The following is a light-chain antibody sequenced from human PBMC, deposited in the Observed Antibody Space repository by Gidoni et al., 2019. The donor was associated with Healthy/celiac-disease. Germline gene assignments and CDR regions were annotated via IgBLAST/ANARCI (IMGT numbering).Light chain of an antibody. CDR3: KSAESSGTSVV. CDR2: KDS. Sequence: SYELTQPPSVSVSPGQTARITCSGDALPKQYAYWYQQKPGQAPVLVMYKDSERPSGIPERFSGSSSGTTVTLTISGVQAEDEADYYCKSAESSGTSVVFGGGTKLTVL. V-gene: IGLV3-25*03. J-gene: IGLJ2*01. CDR1: ALPKQY.